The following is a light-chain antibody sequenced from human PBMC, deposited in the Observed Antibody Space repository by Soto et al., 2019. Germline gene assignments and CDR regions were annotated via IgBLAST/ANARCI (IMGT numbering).Light chain of an antibody. V-gene: IGKV1-5*03. CDR3: QQYSTYLWT. CDR2: QAS. J-gene: IGKJ1*01. Sequence: DIQMTQSPSTLSASVGDRVTITCRASQSIRTWLAWYQQKPGKAPRLLMYQASSLKCGVPSRFSGSGSETEFTLTISSLQPDDTATYFCQQYSTYLWTFGQGTKVDIK. CDR1: QSIRTW.